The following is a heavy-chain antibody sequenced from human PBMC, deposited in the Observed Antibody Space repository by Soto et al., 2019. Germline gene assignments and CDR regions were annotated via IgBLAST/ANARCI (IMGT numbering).Heavy chain of an antibody. CDR3: ARLRGYYGMDV. J-gene: IGHJ6*02. Sequence: SETLSLTCTVFGGSISSYYWSWIRQPPGKGLEWIGYIYYSGSTNYNPSLKSRVTISVDTSKNQFSLKLSSVTAADTAVYYCARLRGYYGMDVWGQGTTVTVPS. CDR2: IYYSGST. CDR1: GGSISSYY. V-gene: IGHV4-59*01.